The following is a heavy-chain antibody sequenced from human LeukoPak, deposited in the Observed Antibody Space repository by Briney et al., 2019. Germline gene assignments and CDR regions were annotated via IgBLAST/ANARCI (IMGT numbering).Heavy chain of an antibody. J-gene: IGHJ4*02. V-gene: IGHV3-66*01. Sequence: GGSLRLSCAASGFTVSSNYMSWVRQAPEKGLEWVSVIYSGGSTYYADSVKGRFTISRDNSKNTLYLQMNSLRAEDTAVYYCARDRSYGDGDYWGQGTLVTVSS. D-gene: IGHD4-17*01. CDR2: IYSGGST. CDR3: ARDRSYGDGDY. CDR1: GFTVSSNY.